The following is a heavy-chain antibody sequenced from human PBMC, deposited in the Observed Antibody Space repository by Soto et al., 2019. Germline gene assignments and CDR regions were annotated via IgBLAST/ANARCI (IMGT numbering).Heavy chain of an antibody. D-gene: IGHD6-13*01. CDR1: GGSFSGYY. J-gene: IGHJ5*02. Sequence: QVQLQQWGAGLLKPSETLSLTCAVYGGSFSGYYWSWIRQPPGKGLEWIGEINHSGSTNYNPSLKSRVTISVDTSKNQFSLKLSSVPAADTAVYYCARGRWRSSSWPGWFDPWGQGTLVTVSS. V-gene: IGHV4-34*01. CDR3: ARGRWRSSSWPGWFDP. CDR2: INHSGST.